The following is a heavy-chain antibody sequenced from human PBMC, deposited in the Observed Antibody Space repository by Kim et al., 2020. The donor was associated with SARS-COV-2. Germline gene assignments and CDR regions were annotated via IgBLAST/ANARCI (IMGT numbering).Heavy chain of an antibody. J-gene: IGHJ4*02. Sequence: GGSLRLSCAASGFTFSSYGMHWVRQAPGKGLEWVAVISYDGSNKYYADSVKGRFTISRDNSKNTLYLQMNSLRAEDTAVYYCAKHAAHHLNDLIDYWGQGTLVTVSS. CDR1: GFTFSSYG. CDR3: AKHAAHHLNDLIDY. CDR2: ISYDGSNK. V-gene: IGHV3-30*18. D-gene: IGHD2-15*01.